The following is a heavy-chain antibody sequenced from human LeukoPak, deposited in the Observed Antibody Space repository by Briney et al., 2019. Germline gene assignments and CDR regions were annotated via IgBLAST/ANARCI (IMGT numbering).Heavy chain of an antibody. CDR2: IKQDGSEK. CDR1: GFIFSTYA. CDR3: ARVVATVTPV. J-gene: IGHJ4*02. Sequence: QTGGSLRLSCAASGFIFSTYAMSWVRQAPGKGLEWVANIKQDGSEKYYVDSVKGRFTISRDNAKNSLYLQMNSLRAEDTAVYYCARVVATVTPVWGQGTLVTVSS. D-gene: IGHD4-17*01. V-gene: IGHV3-7*04.